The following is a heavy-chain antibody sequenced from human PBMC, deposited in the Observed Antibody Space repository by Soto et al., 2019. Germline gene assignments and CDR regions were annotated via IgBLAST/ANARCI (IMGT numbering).Heavy chain of an antibody. CDR2: ISSSSSYI. CDR3: ANPTNNASFDS. J-gene: IGHJ5*01. Sequence: GGSLRVSCAASGFTSRSYSMNWVRQAPGKVLEWVSSISSSSSYIYYADSVKGRFTISRDNAKNSLYLQMNSLRAEDTAVYYCANPTNNASFDSWCQDALVNISS. CDR1: GFTSRSYS. D-gene: IGHD1-1*01. V-gene: IGHV3-21*01.